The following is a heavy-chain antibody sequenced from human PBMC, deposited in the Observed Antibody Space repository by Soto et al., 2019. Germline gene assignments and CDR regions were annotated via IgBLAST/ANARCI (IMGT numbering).Heavy chain of an antibody. CDR1: GGSISSYY. CDR3: ARDVYSYLDY. D-gene: IGHD5-18*01. Sequence: LSLTCTVSGGSISSYYWSWIRQPPGKGLEWIGYIYYSGSTNYNPSLKSRVTISVDTSKNQFSLKLSSVTAADTAVYYCARDVYSYLDYWGQGTLVTVSS. V-gene: IGHV4-59*01. J-gene: IGHJ4*02. CDR2: IYYSGST.